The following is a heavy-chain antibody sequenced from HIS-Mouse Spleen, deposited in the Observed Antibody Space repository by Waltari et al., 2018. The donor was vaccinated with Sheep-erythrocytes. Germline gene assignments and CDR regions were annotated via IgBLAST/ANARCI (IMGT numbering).Heavy chain of an antibody. Sequence: QVQLVESGGGVVQPGRSLRLSCAASGFTFSSYGMHWVRLAPGKGLEWVAVISYDGSNKYYADSVKGRFTISRDNSKNTLYLQMNSLRAEDTAVYYCAKVRTVNYWYFDLWGRGTLVTVSS. J-gene: IGHJ2*01. CDR1: GFTFSSYG. CDR2: ISYDGSNK. CDR3: AKVRTVNYWYFDL. D-gene: IGHD1-1*01. V-gene: IGHV3-30*18.